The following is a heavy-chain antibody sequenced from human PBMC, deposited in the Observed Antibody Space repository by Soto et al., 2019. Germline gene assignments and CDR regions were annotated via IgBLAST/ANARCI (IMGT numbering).Heavy chain of an antibody. J-gene: IGHJ4*02. D-gene: IGHD3-16*01. CDR1: GFSLTTSGVG. Sequence: QITLEESGPTLVKPTQTLTLTCIFSGFSLTTSGVGVGWFRQPPVEALEWLGVIYWYDDQRYSPSLQTKLTITLDTPNNPVVLTMTNMTPMDTATYFCAHRRQLGFGTFDYWGQGSLVTVSS. V-gene: IGHV2-5*01. CDR3: AHRRQLGFGTFDY. CDR2: IYWYDDQ.